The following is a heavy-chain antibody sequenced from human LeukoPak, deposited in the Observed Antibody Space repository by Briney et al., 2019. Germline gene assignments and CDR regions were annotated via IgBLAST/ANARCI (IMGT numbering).Heavy chain of an antibody. CDR1: GFTFSSYA. J-gene: IGHJ1*01. Sequence: PGRPLRLSCAASGFTFSSYAMHWVRQAPGKGLEWVAVISYDGSNKYYADSVKGRLTISRDNSKNTLYLQTTSLRAEDTAVYYCARPSSGWYAEYFQHWGQGTLVTVSS. V-gene: IGHV3-30*04. CDR2: ISYDGSNK. CDR3: ARPSSGWYAEYFQH. D-gene: IGHD6-19*01.